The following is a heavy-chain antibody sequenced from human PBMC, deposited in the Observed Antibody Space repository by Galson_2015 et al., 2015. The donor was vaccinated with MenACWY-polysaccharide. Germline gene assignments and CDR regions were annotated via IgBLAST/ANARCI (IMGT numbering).Heavy chain of an antibody. Sequence: SLRLSCAVSGFTFSNYGMQWVRQAPGKGLEWVAVIWFDGNNKFYADSVKGRFTISRDNSKNTLYLQMNSLRADDTAVYYCARDDLYSHYESRGDYDEWGRGTLVTVSA. CDR2: IWFDGNNK. J-gene: IGHJ4*02. CDR3: ARDDLYSHYESRGDYDE. V-gene: IGHV3-33*01. CDR1: GFTFSNYG. D-gene: IGHD3-22*01.